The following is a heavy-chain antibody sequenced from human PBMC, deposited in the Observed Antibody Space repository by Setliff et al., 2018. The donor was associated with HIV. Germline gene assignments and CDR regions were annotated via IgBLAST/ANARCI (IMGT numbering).Heavy chain of an antibody. J-gene: IGHJ3*02. CDR2: IYYSGST. D-gene: IGHD1-26*01. CDR3: ARVHSGSYSVRRDDAFDI. V-gene: IGHV4-59*01. CDR1: GGSISSYY. Sequence: SETLSLTCTVSGGSISSYYWSWIRQPPGNGLEWIGYIYYSGSTNYNPSLKSRVTISVDTSKNQFSLKLSAVTAADTAVYYCARVHSGSYSVRRDDAFDIWGQGTMVTVSS.